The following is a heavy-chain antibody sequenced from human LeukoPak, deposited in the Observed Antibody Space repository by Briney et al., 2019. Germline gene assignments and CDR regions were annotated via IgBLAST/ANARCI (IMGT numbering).Heavy chain of an antibody. J-gene: IGHJ4*02. CDR2: IIPILGIA. D-gene: IGHD2-2*01. V-gene: IGHV1-69*04. CDR3: ARDGGGEAGSVVPAASPLAY. CDR1: GGTFSSYT. Sequence: SVKVSCKASGGTFSSYTISWVRQAPGQGLEWMGRIIPILGIANCAQKFQGRVTITADKSTSTAYMELSSLRSEDTAVYYCARDGGGEAGSVVPAASPLAYWGQGTLVTVSS.